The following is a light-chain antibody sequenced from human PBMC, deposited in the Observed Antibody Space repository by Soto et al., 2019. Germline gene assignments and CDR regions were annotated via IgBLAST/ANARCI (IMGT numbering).Light chain of an antibody. J-gene: IGKJ4*01. CDR3: QQELT. CDR1: PSVSSY. V-gene: IGKV3-11*01. CDR2: DAS. Sequence: EIVLTQSPATLSLSPGERATLSCRASPSVSSYLAWYQQKPGQAPRLLIYDASNRATGIPARFSGSGSGTDFTLTISSLEPEDFAVYYCQQELTFGGGTKVEIK.